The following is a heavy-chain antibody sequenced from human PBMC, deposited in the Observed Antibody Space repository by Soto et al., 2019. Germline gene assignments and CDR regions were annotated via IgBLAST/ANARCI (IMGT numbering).Heavy chain of an antibody. Sequence: PSKHLSLTCTVSGDSINSGNYYWGGIRQPPGKGLEWIGSIHYSGNGYYSSSLKSRVTISVDTSKNQFSLTLASVTAADTAVYYCARQLVDSSLSLHWFDHWGRGTMGTVSS. J-gene: IGHJ5*02. D-gene: IGHD3-16*02. CDR2: IHYSGNG. V-gene: IGHV4-39*01. CDR1: GDSINSGNYY. CDR3: ARQLVDSSLSLHWFDH.